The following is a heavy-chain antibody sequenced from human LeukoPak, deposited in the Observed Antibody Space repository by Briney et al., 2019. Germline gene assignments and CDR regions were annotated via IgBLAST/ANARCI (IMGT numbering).Heavy chain of an antibody. CDR1: GYSFTSFW. Sequence: GESLKISCKGSGYSFTSFWIGWVRQMPGKGLEWMGIIYPGDSDTRYSPSFQGQVTISADKSISTAYLQWSSLKASDTAMYYCARHVSGYSYGRYYYYYGMDVWGQGTTVTVSS. CDR2: IYPGDSDT. D-gene: IGHD5-18*01. V-gene: IGHV5-51*01. J-gene: IGHJ6*02. CDR3: ARHVSGYSYGRYYYYYGMDV.